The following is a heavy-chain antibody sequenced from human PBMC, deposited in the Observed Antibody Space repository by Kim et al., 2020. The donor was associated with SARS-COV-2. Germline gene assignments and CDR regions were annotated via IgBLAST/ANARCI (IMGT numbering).Heavy chain of an antibody. J-gene: IGHJ3*02. CDR2: IYSAGTT. D-gene: IGHD2-2*01. CDR1: GFIVSSNY. Sequence: GSLRLSCAASGFIVSSNYMTWVRQAPGKGLECISVIYSAGTTYYADSVKARFTISRDNSKNTLYLQMNSLRADDTALYYCAKGKPAAYAFDIWGQGTMVTVSS. V-gene: IGHV3-53*01. CDR3: AKGKPAAYAFDI.